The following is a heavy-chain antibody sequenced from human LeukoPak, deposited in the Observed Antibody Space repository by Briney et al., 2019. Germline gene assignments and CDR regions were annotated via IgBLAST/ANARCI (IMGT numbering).Heavy chain of an antibody. V-gene: IGHV4-61*01. CDR2: IYYSGST. Sequence: SETLSLTCTFSGGSVSSGSYYWSWIRQPPGKGLEWIGYIYYSGSTNYNPSLMSRVIISVDTSKNQFSLKLRSVTAADTAVYYCARDLWELQSAFDLWGQGTMVTVSS. CDR1: GGSVSSGSYY. J-gene: IGHJ3*01. CDR3: ARDLWELQSAFDL. D-gene: IGHD1-26*01.